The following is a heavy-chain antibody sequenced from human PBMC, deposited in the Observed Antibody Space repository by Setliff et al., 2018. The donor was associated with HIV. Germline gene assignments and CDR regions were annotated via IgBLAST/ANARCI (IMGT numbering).Heavy chain of an antibody. CDR2: ISSSSSTI. CDR3: ARDVSWRVRTYIDY. CDR1: GFTFSSYS. D-gene: IGHD3-3*01. Sequence: GGSLRLSCAASGFTFSSYSMNWVRQAPGKGLEWVSYISSSSSTIYYADSVKGRFTISRDNAKNSLYLQMNSLRAEDTALYYCARDVSWRVRTYIDYWGQGALVTVSS. J-gene: IGHJ4*02. V-gene: IGHV3-48*04.